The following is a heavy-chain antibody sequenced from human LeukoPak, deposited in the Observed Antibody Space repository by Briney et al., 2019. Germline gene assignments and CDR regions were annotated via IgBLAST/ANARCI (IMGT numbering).Heavy chain of an antibody. Sequence: ARSLRLSWAASGFTFSSYGMHWVRQAPGKGLEWVAVIWYDGSNKYYADSVKGRFTISRDNSKNTLYLQMNSLRAEDTAVYYCARGLTGYYAEAFDIWGQGSMVTVSS. J-gene: IGHJ3*02. CDR3: ARGLTGYYAEAFDI. CDR2: IWYDGSNK. D-gene: IGHD3-9*01. V-gene: IGHV3-33*01. CDR1: GFTFSSYG.